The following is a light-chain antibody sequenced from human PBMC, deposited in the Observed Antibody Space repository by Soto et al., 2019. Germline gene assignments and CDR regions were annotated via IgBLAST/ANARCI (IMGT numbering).Light chain of an antibody. CDR1: QDINNR. V-gene: IGKV1-12*01. CDR2: DAS. CDR3: HQANTFPFP. J-gene: IGKJ3*01. Sequence: DIQMTQSPSAVSASVGYGFTITCRASQDINNRLGWYQQKPGKTPNLLISDASSLQRGVPSRFSGSGSGTDFTLTISSLQPEDFATYYCHQANTFPFPFGPGTKVDIK.